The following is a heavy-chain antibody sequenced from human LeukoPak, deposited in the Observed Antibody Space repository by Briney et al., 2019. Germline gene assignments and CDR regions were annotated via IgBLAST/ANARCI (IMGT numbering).Heavy chain of an antibody. J-gene: IGHJ4*02. D-gene: IGHD6-19*01. CDR2: IYTGVST. CDR3: ARRLVSDWYAMDY. Sequence: PGGSLRLSCAANGFSVSTTYLSWVRQAPGKGLEWVSVIYTGVSTYYADSVKGRFTISRDNSNNTLYLQMSSLRAEDTAVYYCARRLVSDWYAMDYWGQGALVTVSS. V-gene: IGHV3-53*01. CDR1: GFSVSTTY.